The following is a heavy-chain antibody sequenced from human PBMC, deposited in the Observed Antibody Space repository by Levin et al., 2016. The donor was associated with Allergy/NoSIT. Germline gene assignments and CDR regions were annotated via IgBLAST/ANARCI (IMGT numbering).Heavy chain of an antibody. CDR1: GNSFTSYW. Sequence: GESLKISCKGSGNSFTSYWIGWVRQVPGKGPEWMGIIYPNDSDTRYSPSFQGQVTISADTSTTTAYLQWSSLKTSDSAMYYCTGGALPWSGAYWGQGTLVTVSS. J-gene: IGHJ4*02. CDR2: IYPNDSDT. V-gene: IGHV5-51*01. CDR3: TGGALPWSGAY. D-gene: IGHD1-14*01.